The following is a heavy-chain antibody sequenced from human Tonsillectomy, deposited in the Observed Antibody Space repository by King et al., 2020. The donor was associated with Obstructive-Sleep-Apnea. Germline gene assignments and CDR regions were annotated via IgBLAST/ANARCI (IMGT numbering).Heavy chain of an antibody. CDR2: INWNSDSI. D-gene: IGHD6-19*01. CDR3: VKDKISAWYVDYFDY. V-gene: IGHV3-9*01. CDR1: GFTFDDYA. Sequence: VQLVESGGGLVQPGRSLRLSCAASGFTFDDYAMHWVRQAPGKGLEWVSGINWNSDSIGYADSVKGRFTISRDNAKNSLYLQVNSLRAEDTALYYCVKDKISAWYVDYFDYWGQGTLVTVSS. J-gene: IGHJ4*02.